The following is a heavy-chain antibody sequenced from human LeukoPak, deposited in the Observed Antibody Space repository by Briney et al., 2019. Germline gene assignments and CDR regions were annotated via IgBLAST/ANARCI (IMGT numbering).Heavy chain of an antibody. Sequence: QTGGSLRLSCVASGFTFSSYWMSWVRQAPGKGLEWVANINQDGSEKYDVDSAKGRFTISRDNAKNSLYLQMNSLRVEDTAMYYCTGVGGGDGSGWSTTDYWGQGTLVTISS. CDR1: GFTFSSYW. V-gene: IGHV3-7*01. CDR3: TGVGGGDGSGWSTTDY. J-gene: IGHJ4*02. D-gene: IGHD6-19*01. CDR2: INQDGSEK.